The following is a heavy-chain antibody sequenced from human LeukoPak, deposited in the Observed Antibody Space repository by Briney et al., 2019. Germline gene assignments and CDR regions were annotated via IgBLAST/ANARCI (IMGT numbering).Heavy chain of an antibody. D-gene: IGHD2-2*01. CDR1: GASVSSSH. Sequence: PSETLSLTCTVSGASVSSSHWNWIRQSPGKGLEWIANVDYNGSTKYNPSLRGRGTMSLDTSKNQFYLKLESVTAADTAVYFCARYCSGSSCSGENWFDPWGQGTLVTVSA. J-gene: IGHJ5*02. V-gene: IGHV4-59*08. CDR3: ARYCSGSSCSGENWFDP. CDR2: VDYNGST.